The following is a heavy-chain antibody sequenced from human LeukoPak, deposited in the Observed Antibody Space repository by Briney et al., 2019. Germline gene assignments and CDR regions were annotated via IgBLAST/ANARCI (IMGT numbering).Heavy chain of an antibody. CDR2: INHSGST. CDR1: GGSFSGYY. Sequence: NPSETLSLTCAVYGGSFSGYYWSWIRQPPGKGLEWIGEINHSGSTNYNPSLESRVTISVDTSKNQFSLKLSSVTAADTAVYYCATRKMYYDFWSGYRPFNYFDYWGQGTLVTVSS. CDR3: ATRKMYYDFWSGYRPFNYFDY. V-gene: IGHV4-34*01. D-gene: IGHD3-3*01. J-gene: IGHJ4*02.